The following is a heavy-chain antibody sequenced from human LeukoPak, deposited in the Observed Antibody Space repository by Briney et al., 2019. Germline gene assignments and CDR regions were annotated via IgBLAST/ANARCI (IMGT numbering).Heavy chain of an antibody. Sequence: GGSLRLSCAASGFTFSSYGMHWVRKAPGKGLEWVAVISYDGSNKYYADSVKGRFTISRDNSKNTLYLQMNSLRAEDTAVYYCAKIVVVAARGAFDIWGQGTMVTVSS. V-gene: IGHV3-30*18. CDR1: GFTFSSYG. CDR3: AKIVVVAARGAFDI. J-gene: IGHJ3*02. CDR2: ISYDGSNK. D-gene: IGHD2-15*01.